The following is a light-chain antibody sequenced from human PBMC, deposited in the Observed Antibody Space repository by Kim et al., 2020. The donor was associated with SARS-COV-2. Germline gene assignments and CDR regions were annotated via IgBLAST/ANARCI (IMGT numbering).Light chain of an antibody. CDR2: EDK. CDR1: SGRIASNY. J-gene: IGLJ3*02. CDR3: QSYDSSNHWV. Sequence: KTVTISCTRSSGRIASNYVQWYQQRPCRSPTIVIYEDKERYTGVPDRFSGSIDSSSNSASLTISGLNTEDEAHYYCQSYDSSNHWVFGGGTKLTVL. V-gene: IGLV6-57*01.